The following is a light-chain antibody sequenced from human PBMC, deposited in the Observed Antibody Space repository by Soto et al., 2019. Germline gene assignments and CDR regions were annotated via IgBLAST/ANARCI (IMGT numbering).Light chain of an antibody. CDR2: EVS. V-gene: IGLV2-14*03. CDR3: SSYTTSSTRV. Sequence: QSALTQPASMSGSPGQSITISCTGTSSDVGAYDYVSWYQQHPAKAPKLMIYEVSYRPSGVSNRFSGSKSVNTATLTISGLQAEDEADYYCSSYTTSSTRVFGTGTKLTVL. J-gene: IGLJ1*01. CDR1: SSDVGAYDY.